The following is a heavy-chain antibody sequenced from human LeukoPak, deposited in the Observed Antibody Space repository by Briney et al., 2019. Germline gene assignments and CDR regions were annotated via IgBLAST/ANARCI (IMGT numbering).Heavy chain of an antibody. V-gene: IGHV1-69*01. D-gene: IGHD6-13*01. CDR1: GGTFSSYA. CDR2: IIPIFGTA. J-gene: IGHJ6*03. Sequence: GSSVKVSCKAAGGTFSSYAISWVRQAPGQGLEWMGGIIPIFGTANYAQKFQGRVTITADESTSTAYMELSSLRSEDTAVYYCARGPVFSSSWDGYHYYMGVWGKGTTVTVSS. CDR3: ARGPVFSSSWDGYHYYMGV.